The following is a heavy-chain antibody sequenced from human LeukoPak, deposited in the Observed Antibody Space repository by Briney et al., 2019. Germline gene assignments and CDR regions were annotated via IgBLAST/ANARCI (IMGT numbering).Heavy chain of an antibody. CDR1: GYSFTSYW. Sequence: GESLKISCKGSGYSFTSYWIGWVRQMPGKGLEWMGIIYPGDSDTRYSPSFQGQVTISADKSISTDYLQWSSLKASDTAMYYCARLRFSGSYHDAFDIWGQGTMVTVSS. CDR2: IYPGDSDT. J-gene: IGHJ3*02. CDR3: ARLRFSGSYHDAFDI. V-gene: IGHV5-51*01. D-gene: IGHD1-26*01.